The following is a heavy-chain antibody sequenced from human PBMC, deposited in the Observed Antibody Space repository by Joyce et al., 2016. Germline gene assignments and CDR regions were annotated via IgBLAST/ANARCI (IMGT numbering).Heavy chain of an antibody. V-gene: IGHV1-69*12. CDR3: ARGGTSSDHYFFYTLDV. CDR1: GGAFSNFT. D-gene: IGHD1-14*01. CDR2: IIPVFGAA. J-gene: IGHJ6*02. Sequence: QVLLVQSGATVKRPGSSLRVSCKSSGGAFSNFTVNWVRQAPGQRLEWMGGIIPVFGAAKYAEHFQGRVTLTADLSTRTAYMERSSLTSADTAVYYCARGGTSSDHYFFYTLDVWGPGTTVIVSS.